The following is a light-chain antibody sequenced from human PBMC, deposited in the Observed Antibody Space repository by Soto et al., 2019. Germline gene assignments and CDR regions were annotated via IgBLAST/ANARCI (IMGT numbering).Light chain of an antibody. CDR1: TSNIGAGYD. V-gene: IGLV1-40*01. CDR2: GND. J-gene: IGLJ3*02. CDR3: QSYDSSVSGPV. Sequence: QPVLTQPPSVSGAPGQRVTISCTGSTSNIGAGYDVHWYQHLPGITPKLLIYGNDNRPSGVPDRFSGSKSGTSASLAITGLQAEDEADYYCQSYDSSVSGPVFGGGTKLTVL.